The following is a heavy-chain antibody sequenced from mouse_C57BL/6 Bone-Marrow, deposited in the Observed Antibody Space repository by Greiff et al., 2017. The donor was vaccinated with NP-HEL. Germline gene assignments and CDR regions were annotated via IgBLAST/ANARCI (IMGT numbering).Heavy chain of an antibody. CDR2: IYPSDSET. J-gene: IGHJ4*01. CDR3: ARSGDYDAPYAMDY. CDR1: GYTFTSYW. Sequence: QVQLKQPGAELVRPRSSVKLSCKASGYTFTSYWMDWVKQRPGQGLEWIGNIYPSDSETHYNQKFKDKATLTVDKSSSTAYMQLSSLTSEDSAVYYCARSGDYDAPYAMDYWGQGTSVTVSS. V-gene: IGHV1-61*01. D-gene: IGHD2-4*01.